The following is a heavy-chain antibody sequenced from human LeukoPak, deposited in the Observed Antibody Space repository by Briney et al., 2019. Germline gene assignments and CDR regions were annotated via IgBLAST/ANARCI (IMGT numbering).Heavy chain of an antibody. CDR3: ARARHYSDSSAYYYVGHY. J-gene: IGHJ4*02. D-gene: IGHD3-22*01. Sequence: QSGGSLRLSCAASGFTFSSYWMSWVRQAPGKGLEWVANIKHDGSDKYSVDSVKGRFTISRDNAKNSLYLQMNSLRAEDTAVYYCARARHYSDSSAYYYVGHYWGQGTLVTVSS. CDR2: IKHDGSDK. V-gene: IGHV3-7*01. CDR1: GFTFSSYW.